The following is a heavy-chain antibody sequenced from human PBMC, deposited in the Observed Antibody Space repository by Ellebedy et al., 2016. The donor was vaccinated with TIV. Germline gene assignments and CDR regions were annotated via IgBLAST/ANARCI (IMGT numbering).Heavy chain of an antibody. CDR3: ARWGSRVTTIAYF. D-gene: IGHD4-11*01. CDR2: IKQDGSKR. V-gene: IGHV3-7*01. J-gene: IGHJ4*02. Sequence: GGSLRLXCVASGFTFRNYWMSWVRQAPGKGLEWVANIKQDGSKRHYVDSVKGRFNISRDNAKNSLYLQMSSLRPEDTAVYYCARWGSRVTTIAYFWGQGTLVTVSS. CDR1: GFTFRNYW.